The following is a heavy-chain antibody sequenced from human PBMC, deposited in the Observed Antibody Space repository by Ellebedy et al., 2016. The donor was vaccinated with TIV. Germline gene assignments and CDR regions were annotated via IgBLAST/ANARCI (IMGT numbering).Heavy chain of an antibody. V-gene: IGHV3-23*01. Sequence: GGSLRLSXAASGFIFGNYAMSWVRQTPGKGLEWVSAVTNGGDKYYSGSVQGRFTISRDNSKNTIYLQMNTLRAEDTATYYCAKEFASIARPCFDYWGQGTQVTVSS. CDR2: VTNGGDK. D-gene: IGHD2-21*01. CDR3: AKEFASIARPCFDY. CDR1: GFIFGNYA. J-gene: IGHJ4*02.